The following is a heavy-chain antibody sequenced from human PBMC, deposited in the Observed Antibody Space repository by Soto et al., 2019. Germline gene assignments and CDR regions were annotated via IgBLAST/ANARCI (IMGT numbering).Heavy chain of an antibody. CDR1: DNTFTHYG. CDR2: ISGYNGNT. D-gene: IGHD2-8*02. J-gene: IGHJ6*02. V-gene: IGHV1-18*01. CDR3: AATGGNYFGLAV. Sequence: ASVKVSCKSSDNTFTHYGINWVRQAPVQGLEWMGGISGYNGNTKYAQKFQDRVNMTADTSTRTAFMEVRSLTSDDTGVYVCAATGGNYFGLAVWGQGTTVTVSS.